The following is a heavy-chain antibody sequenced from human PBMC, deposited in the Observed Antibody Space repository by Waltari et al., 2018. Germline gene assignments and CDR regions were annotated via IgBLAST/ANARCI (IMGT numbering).Heavy chain of an antibody. Sequence: QLQLQESGPGLVKPSETLSLTCTVSVGSISSSSYYWGWIRQPPGKGLEWIGSIYYSGSTYYNPSLKSRVTISVDTSKNQFSLKLSSVTAADTAVYYCARHEWDYGGRDTFDIWGQGTMVTVSS. CDR3: ARHEWDYGGRDTFDI. J-gene: IGHJ3*02. CDR1: VGSISSSSYY. CDR2: IYYSGST. V-gene: IGHV4-39*01. D-gene: IGHD4-17*01.